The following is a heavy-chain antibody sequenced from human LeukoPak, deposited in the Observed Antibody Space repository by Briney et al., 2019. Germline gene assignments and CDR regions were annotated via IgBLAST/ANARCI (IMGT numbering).Heavy chain of an antibody. V-gene: IGHV3-9*01. CDR2: INWKTGNG. CDR1: GFNFDDYA. D-gene: IGHD5-24*01. J-gene: IGHJ2*01. CDR3: TRRAARWQFDL. Sequence: GRSLRLSCAVSGFNFDDYAMHWVRQAPGRGLEWVSGINWKTGNGIYADSVKGRFTISRDNAKNSLYLQMSSLRAEDTALYYCTRRAARWQFDLWGRSTLLTVSS.